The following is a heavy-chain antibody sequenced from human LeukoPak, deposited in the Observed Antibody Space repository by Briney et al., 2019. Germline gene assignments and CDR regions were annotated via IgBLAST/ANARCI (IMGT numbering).Heavy chain of an antibody. CDR3: ARVYCSGGSCYIDY. CDR1: GGSISSYY. D-gene: IGHD2-15*01. J-gene: IGHJ4*02. Sequence: PSETLSLTCTVSGGSISSYYWSWIRQPPGKGLEWIGYIYTSGSTYYNPSLKSRVTISVDTSKNQFSLKLSSVTAADTAVYYCARVYCSGGSCYIDYWGQGTLVTVSS. CDR2: IYTSGST. V-gene: IGHV4-4*09.